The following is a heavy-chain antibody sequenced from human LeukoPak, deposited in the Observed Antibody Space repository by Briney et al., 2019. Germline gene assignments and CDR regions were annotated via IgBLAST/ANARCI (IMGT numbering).Heavy chain of an antibody. J-gene: IGHJ4*02. CDR3: ARGVVVPAAIRPFDY. Sequence: SIYYIRSTYYNPSLKSRVTISVDTSKNQFSLKLSSVTAADTAVYYCARGVVVPAAIRPFDYWGQGTLVTVSS. CDR2: IYYIRST. D-gene: IGHD2-2*02. V-gene: IGHV4-39*01.